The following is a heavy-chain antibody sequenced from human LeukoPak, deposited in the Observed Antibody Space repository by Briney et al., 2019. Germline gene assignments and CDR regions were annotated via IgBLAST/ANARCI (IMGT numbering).Heavy chain of an antibody. Sequence: GRSLRLSCAASGFTFSSYAMHWVRQAPGKGLEWVAVISYGGSNKYYADSVKGRFTISRDNSKNTLYLQMNSLRAEDTAVYYCARSISGYCSGGSCYGAYYYYGMDVWGQGTTVTVSS. CDR2: ISYGGSNK. J-gene: IGHJ6*02. CDR3: ARSISGYCSGGSCYGAYYYYGMDV. D-gene: IGHD2-15*01. CDR1: GFTFSSYA. V-gene: IGHV3-30-3*01.